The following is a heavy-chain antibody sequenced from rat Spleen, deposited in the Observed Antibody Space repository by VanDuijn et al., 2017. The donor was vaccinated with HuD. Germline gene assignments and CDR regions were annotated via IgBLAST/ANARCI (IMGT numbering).Heavy chain of an antibody. CDR2: ITHSGGTT. J-gene: IGHJ2*01. Sequence: EVQLVESGGGLVQPGRSLKVSCVASGFTFNHYWMTWIRQAPEKGLEWVASITHSGGTTYYPDSMRGRFTISRDNAKSTLYLQMNSLRSEDTATYYCTRHGYNSYFDYWGQGVMVTVSS. CDR3: TRHGYNSYFDY. D-gene: IGHD1-9*01. V-gene: IGHV5-31*01. CDR1: GFTFNHYW.